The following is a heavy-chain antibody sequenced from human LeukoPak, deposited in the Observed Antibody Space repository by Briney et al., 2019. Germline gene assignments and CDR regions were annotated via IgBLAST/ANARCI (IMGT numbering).Heavy chain of an antibody. J-gene: IGHJ4*02. CDR1: LGSIICYF. CDR3: ARAARRPYGDYGGGVEY. CDR2: IYYIGRT. Sequence: PSGTLSVTCMVSLGSIICYFWRWIRQPPGRGVAWIGHIYYIGRTNHNPSLKSRVTISVDTSKNQFSLKLSSVTAADTAVYYSARAARRPYGDYGGGVEYWGQGTLVTVSS. V-gene: IGHV4-59*01. D-gene: IGHD4-17*01.